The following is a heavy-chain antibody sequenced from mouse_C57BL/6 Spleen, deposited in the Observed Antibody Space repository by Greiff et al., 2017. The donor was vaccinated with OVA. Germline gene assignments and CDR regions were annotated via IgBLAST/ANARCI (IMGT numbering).Heavy chain of an antibody. Sequence: DVKLQESGGGLVQPKGSLKLSCAASGFTFNTYAMHWVRQAPGKGLEWVARIRSKSSNYATYYADSVKDRFTISRDDSQSMLYLQMNNLKTEDTAMYYCVREGGLDDYDVGFAYWGQGTLVTVSA. CDR3: VREGGLDDYDVGFAY. CDR1: GFTFNTYA. J-gene: IGHJ3*01. D-gene: IGHD2-4*01. V-gene: IGHV10-3*01. CDR2: IRSKSSNYAT.